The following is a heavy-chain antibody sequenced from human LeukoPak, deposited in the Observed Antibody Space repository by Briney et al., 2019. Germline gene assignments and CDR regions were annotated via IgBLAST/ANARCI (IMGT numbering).Heavy chain of an antibody. CDR2: INPNSGGT. J-gene: IGHJ5*02. CDR3: ARKGIAAAGNWFDP. CDR1: GYTFTGYY. D-gene: IGHD6-13*01. V-gene: IGHV1-2*02. Sequence: GASVKVSCKASGYTFTGYYMHWVRQAAGQGLEWMGWINPNSGGTNYAQKFQGRVTMTRDTSISTAYMELSRLRSDDTAVYYCARKGIAAAGNWFDPWGQGTLVTVSS.